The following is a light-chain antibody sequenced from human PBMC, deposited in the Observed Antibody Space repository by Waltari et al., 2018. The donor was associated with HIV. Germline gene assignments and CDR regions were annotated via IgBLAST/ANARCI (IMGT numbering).Light chain of an antibody. CDR3: QSSDSTLSGSV. CDR1: SSNIGTHD. V-gene: IGLV1-40*01. Sequence: QSVLTQPPSVSGAPGQRVTLSCTGNSSNIGTHDVHWYQQAPGTAPQLPIYNTNNRPSGVPERFSGSKSGTSAALAITGRRAEDGADYYGQSSDSTLSGSVFGGGTKLTVL. J-gene: IGLJ2*01. CDR2: NTN.